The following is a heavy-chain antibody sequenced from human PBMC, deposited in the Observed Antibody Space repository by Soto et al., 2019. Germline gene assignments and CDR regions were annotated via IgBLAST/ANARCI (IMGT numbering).Heavy chain of an antibody. CDR3: ARHRPMGMGIAAAATQGAFDY. CDR2: ILPIFGTT. V-gene: IGHV1-69*06. J-gene: IGHJ4*02. CDR1: GDTFSSSA. D-gene: IGHD6-13*01. Sequence: QVQLVQSGAEVKKPGSSLKVSCKTSGDTFSSSAVSWVRQAPGQGLEWMGGILPIFGTTYYAQKLQGRVTISADKATTTAYMELSSLSSEDTAVYFCARHRPMGMGIAAAATQGAFDYWGQGTLVTVSS.